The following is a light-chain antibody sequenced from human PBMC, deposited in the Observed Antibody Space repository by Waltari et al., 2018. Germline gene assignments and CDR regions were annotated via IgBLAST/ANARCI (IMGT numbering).Light chain of an antibody. Sequence: DIQLTQSPSFLSASVGDRVTITCRASQGISSYLAWYQQNPGKAPKLLIYAASTLHSGVPSRFSGSGSGTEFTLTISSLQPEDFASYYCQQLNSYPLTFGGGTKVEIK. CDR1: QGISSY. J-gene: IGKJ4*01. CDR2: AAS. CDR3: QQLNSYPLT. V-gene: IGKV1-9*01.